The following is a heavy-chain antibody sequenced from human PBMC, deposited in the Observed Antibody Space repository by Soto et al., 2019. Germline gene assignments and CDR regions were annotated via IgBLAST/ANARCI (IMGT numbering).Heavy chain of an antibody. V-gene: IGHV4-30-4*01. CDR3: AELSSNSDY. CDR2: IYHSVST. J-gene: IGHJ4*02. CDR1: GGSISSGDYY. D-gene: IGHD6-13*01. Sequence: SETLSLTCTVSGGSISSGDYYWSWIRQPPGKGLEWIGYIYHSVSTYYNPSLKSRVTISVDKSKNQFSLKLSSVTAADTAVYYCAELSSNSDYWGQGTLVTVSS.